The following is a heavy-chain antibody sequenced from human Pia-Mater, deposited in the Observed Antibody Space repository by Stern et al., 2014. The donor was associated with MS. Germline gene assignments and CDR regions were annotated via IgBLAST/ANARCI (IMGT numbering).Heavy chain of an antibody. CDR2: NHTNTGNP. CDR1: GYNFRNYA. Sequence: VQLVQSGAELKKPGAPVKVSCKASGYNFRNYAMNWVRQAPGQGLEWLGWNHTNTGNPLFAQGFTGRFVFSLDSSVSTAYLQISSLKTEDTAVYYCASRGAGEFGVSPTGSWGQGTLVTVSS. D-gene: IGHD2-8*01. V-gene: IGHV7-4-1*02. J-gene: IGHJ5*02. CDR3: ASRGAGEFGVSPTGS.